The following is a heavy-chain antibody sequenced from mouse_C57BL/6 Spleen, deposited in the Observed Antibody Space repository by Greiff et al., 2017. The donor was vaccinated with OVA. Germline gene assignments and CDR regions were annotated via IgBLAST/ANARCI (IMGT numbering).Heavy chain of an antibody. J-gene: IGHJ4*01. CDR1: GYTFTSYW. V-gene: IGHV1-64*01. CDR3: ARGDYGKDYYAMDY. CDR2: IHPNSGST. Sequence: QVQLQQPGAELVKPGASVKLSCKASGYTFTSYWMHWVKQRPGQGLEWIGMIHPNSGSTNYNEKFKSKATLTVDKSSSTAYMQRSSLTSEDSAVYYCARGDYGKDYYAMDYWGQGTSVTVSS. D-gene: IGHD2-1*01.